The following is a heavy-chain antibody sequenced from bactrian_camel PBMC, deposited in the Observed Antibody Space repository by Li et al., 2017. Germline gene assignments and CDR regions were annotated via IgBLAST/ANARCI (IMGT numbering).Heavy chain of an antibody. CDR1: GYDGTMYC. CDR3: AADLLLMRPLEASEYEY. V-gene: IGHV3S53*01. Sequence: HVQLVESGGGSVQAGGSQRLSCAASGYDGTMYCVAWFRQVPGKQREGVAAIRTDLVSTYYADSVKGRFAIWQDNAKATVYLEINYLRPEDTAMYYCAADLLLMRPLEASEYEYWGQGTQVTVS. CDR2: IRTDLVST. J-gene: IGHJ4*01. D-gene: IGHD8*01.